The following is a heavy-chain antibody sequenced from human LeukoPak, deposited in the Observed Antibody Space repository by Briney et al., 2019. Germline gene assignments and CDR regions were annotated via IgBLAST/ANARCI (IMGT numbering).Heavy chain of an antibody. D-gene: IGHD3-22*01. CDR2: IYSGGST. V-gene: IGHV3-53*01. CDR1: GFTVSSNY. Sequence: GGSLRLSCAASGFTVSSNYMSWVRQAPGKGLEWVSVIYSGGSTYYADSVKGRFTISRDNSKNTLYLQMNSLRAEDTAVYYCAKGPFFYYDASGYNYFESWGQGTLVTVSS. CDR3: AKGPFFYYDASGYNYFES. J-gene: IGHJ4*02.